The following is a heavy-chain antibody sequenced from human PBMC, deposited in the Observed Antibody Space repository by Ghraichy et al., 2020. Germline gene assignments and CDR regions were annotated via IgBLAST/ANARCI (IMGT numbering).Heavy chain of an antibody. CDR2: IIPIFGTA. V-gene: IGHV1-69*13. CDR1: GGTFSSYA. J-gene: IGHJ6*02. Sequence: SVKVSCKASGGTFSSYAISWVRQAPGQGLEWMGGIIPIFGTANYAQKFQGRVTITADESTSTAYMELSSLRSEDTAVYYCAWRQTIYCSGGSCRNYYYYGMDVWGQGTTVTVSS. D-gene: IGHD2-15*01. CDR3: AWRQTIYCSGGSCRNYYYYGMDV.